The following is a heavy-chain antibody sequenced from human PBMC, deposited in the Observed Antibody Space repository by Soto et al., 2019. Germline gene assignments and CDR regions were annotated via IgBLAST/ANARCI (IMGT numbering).Heavy chain of an antibody. CDR1: GDSVSSNSAV. V-gene: IGHV6-1*01. D-gene: IGHD6-6*01. Sequence: QVQLQQSGPGPVKPSQTLSLICAISGDSVSSNSAVWNWIRQSPSRGLEWLGRTYYRSKWYYDYAVSVKSRITINPDTSKNQFSLQLNSVTPEDTAIYFCARAYSSSSHRFFDYWGQGTLLTVSS. CDR3: ARAYSSSSHRFFDY. CDR2: TYYRSKWYY. J-gene: IGHJ4*02.